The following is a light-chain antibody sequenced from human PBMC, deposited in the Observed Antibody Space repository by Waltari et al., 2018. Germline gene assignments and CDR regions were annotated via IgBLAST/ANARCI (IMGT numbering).Light chain of an antibody. Sequence: DFQMTQSPSILSASVGDRVTITCRASQSVGRLLAWYQQKPGSATKLRIYQASNLESGVPSRCSGAGSGTEFTLTISSLQPDDFATYYCQQYIAYWTFGQGTKVQSK. CDR2: QAS. J-gene: IGKJ1*01. CDR1: QSVGRL. V-gene: IGKV1-5*03. CDR3: QQYIAYWT.